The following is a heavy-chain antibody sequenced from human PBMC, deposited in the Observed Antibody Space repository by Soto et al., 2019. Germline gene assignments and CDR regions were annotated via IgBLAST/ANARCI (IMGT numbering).Heavy chain of an antibody. Sequence: QVQLQESGPGLVKPSQTLSLTCTVSGGSISSGYYYWSGIRQPPGKGLECIGYIYYSGSTYYNPSLKSRVTISVDTSKIQSSLKLSSVTAADTAVYYCASRKSSPYFEYWGQGTLVTVSS. V-gene: IGHV4-30-4*01. CDR1: GGSISSGYYY. J-gene: IGHJ4*02. CDR2: IYYSGST. CDR3: ASRKSSPYFEY. D-gene: IGHD3-10*01.